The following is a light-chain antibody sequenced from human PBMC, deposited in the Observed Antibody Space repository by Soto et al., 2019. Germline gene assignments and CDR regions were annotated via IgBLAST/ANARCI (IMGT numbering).Light chain of an antibody. Sequence: EIVMTQSPATLSVSPGERATLSCRASQSVSSNLAWYQQKPGQAPRLLIYGASTRATGIAARFTGSGSGTEYTLTISTLQTEDFAVYYCQQYNNWPITFGPGTRLEIK. CDR1: QSVSSN. J-gene: IGKJ5*01. CDR3: QQYNNWPIT. CDR2: GAS. V-gene: IGKV3-15*01.